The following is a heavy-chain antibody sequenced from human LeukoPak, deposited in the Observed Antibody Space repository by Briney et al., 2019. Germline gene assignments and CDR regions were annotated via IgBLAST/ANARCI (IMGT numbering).Heavy chain of an antibody. CDR2: VSSSGSTI. V-gene: IGHV3-11*01. J-gene: IGHJ6*03. CDR3: ARDIHDSSGYYYRLNYYMDV. Sequence: KAGGSLRLSCAASGFTFSDYYMSWIRQAPGKGLEWVSYVSSSGSTIYYADSVKGRFTISRDNAKNSLYLQMNSLRAEDTAVYYCARDIHDSSGYYYRLNYYMDVWGKGTTVTVSS. CDR1: GFTFSDYY. D-gene: IGHD3-22*01.